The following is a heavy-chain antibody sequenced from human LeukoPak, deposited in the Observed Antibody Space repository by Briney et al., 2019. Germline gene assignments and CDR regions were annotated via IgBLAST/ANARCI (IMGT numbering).Heavy chain of an antibody. CDR2: IYYSGST. CDR3: ASSRDGYNFRWYFDY. V-gene: IGHV4-59*01. CDR1: GGSISRYY. J-gene: IGHJ4*02. Sequence: SETLSLTCTVSGGSISRYYWSWIRQPPGKGLEWIGYIYYSGSTNYNPSLKSRVTISVDTSKNQFSLKLSSVTAADTAVYYCASSRDGYNFRWYFDYWGQGTLVTVSS. D-gene: IGHD5-24*01.